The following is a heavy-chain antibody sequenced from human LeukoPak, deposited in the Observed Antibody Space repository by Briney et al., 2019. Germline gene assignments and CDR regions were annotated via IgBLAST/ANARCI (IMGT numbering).Heavy chain of an antibody. J-gene: IGHJ3*02. CDR3: ARVNILTGYAFDI. Sequence: KSSQTLSLTCTVSGGSISSGSYYWSWIRQPAGKGLEWIGRIYTSGSTNYNPSLKSRVTISVDTSKNQFSLKLSSVTAADTAVYYCARVNILTGYAFDIWGQGTMVTVSS. D-gene: IGHD3-9*01. CDR1: GGSISSGSYY. CDR2: IYTSGST. V-gene: IGHV4-61*02.